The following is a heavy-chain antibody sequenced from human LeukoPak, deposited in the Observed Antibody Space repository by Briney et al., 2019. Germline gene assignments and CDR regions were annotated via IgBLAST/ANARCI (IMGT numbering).Heavy chain of an antibody. CDR1: GGSFSGYY. Sequence: SETLSLTCAVYGGSFSGYYWSWIRQPPGKGLEWIGEINHSGSTNYNPSLKSRVTISVDTSKNQFSLKLSSVTAADTAVYYCARGANVVVTAPNWFDPWGKGTLVTVSS. D-gene: IGHD2-21*02. CDR2: INHSGST. V-gene: IGHV4-34*01. J-gene: IGHJ5*02. CDR3: ARGANVVVTAPNWFDP.